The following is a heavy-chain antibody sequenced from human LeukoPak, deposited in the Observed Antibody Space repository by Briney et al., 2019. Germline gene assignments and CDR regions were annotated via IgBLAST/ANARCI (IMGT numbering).Heavy chain of an antibody. D-gene: IGHD2-2*02. CDR2: IVVGSGNT. V-gene: IGHV1-58*02. Sequence: SVKVSCKASGFTFTSSAMQWVREARGQRLEWIGRIVVGSGNTNYAQKFQERVTITRDMSTSTAYMELSSLRSEDTAVYYCAADYCSSTSCYIYGMDVWGQGTTVTVSS. CDR3: AADYCSSTSCYIYGMDV. CDR1: GFTFTSSA. J-gene: IGHJ6*02.